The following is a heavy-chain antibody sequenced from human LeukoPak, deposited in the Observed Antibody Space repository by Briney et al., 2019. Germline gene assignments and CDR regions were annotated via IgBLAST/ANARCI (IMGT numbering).Heavy chain of an antibody. J-gene: IGHJ4*02. CDR1: GFTFSGSA. Sequence: GGSLKLSCAASGFTFSGSAMHWVRQASGKGLEWVGRIRSKANSYATAYAASVKGRFTISRDDSKNTAYLQMNSLKTEDTAVYYCTRNWKAGSSYTDYGGNQDYWGQGTLVTVSS. D-gene: IGHD4-23*01. CDR2: IRSKANSYAT. CDR3: TRNWKAGSSYTDYGGNQDY. V-gene: IGHV3-73*01.